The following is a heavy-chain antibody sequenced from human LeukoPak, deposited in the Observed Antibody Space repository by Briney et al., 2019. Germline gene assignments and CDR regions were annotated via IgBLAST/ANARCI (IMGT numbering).Heavy chain of an antibody. CDR2: IYTSGST. CDR3: ARHLGGQGYSVNYLGGTKFAY. Sequence: KPSETLSLTSTVSGGSISSGSYYWSWIRQPAGKGLEWIGRIYTSGSTNYNPSLKSRVTISVDTSKNQFSLKLSSVTAADTAMYYCARHLGGQGYSVNYLGGTKFAYWGQGTLVTVSS. D-gene: IGHD1-26*01. V-gene: IGHV4-61*02. J-gene: IGHJ4*02. CDR1: GGSISSGSYY.